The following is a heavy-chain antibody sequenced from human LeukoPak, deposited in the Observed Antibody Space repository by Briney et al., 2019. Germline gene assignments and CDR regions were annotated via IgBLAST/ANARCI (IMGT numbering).Heavy chain of an antibody. CDR1: GFTFSSYG. V-gene: IGHV3-48*02. CDR3: AGQRVFDY. Sequence: GGSLRLFCAASGFTFSSYGMHWVRQAPGKGLEWVSYISSSTSTIYYADSVRGRFTISRDNAKNSLYLQMNSLRDDDTAVCYCAGQRVFDYWGQGTLVTVSS. J-gene: IGHJ4*02. CDR2: ISSSTSTI.